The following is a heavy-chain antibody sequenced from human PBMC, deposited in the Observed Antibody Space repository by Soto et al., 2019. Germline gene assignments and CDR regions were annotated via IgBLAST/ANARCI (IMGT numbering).Heavy chain of an antibody. CDR2: ISGSGGST. J-gene: IGHJ6*02. CDR3: ARDGARYCSSTSCYGMDV. D-gene: IGHD2-2*01. Sequence: EVQLLESGGGLVQPGGSLRLSCAASGFTFSSYAMSWVRQAPGKGLEWVSAISGSGGSTYYADSVKGRFTISRDNSKNTLYLQMNSLRAEDTAVYYCARDGARYCSSTSCYGMDVWGQGTTVTVSS. V-gene: IGHV3-23*01. CDR1: GFTFSSYA.